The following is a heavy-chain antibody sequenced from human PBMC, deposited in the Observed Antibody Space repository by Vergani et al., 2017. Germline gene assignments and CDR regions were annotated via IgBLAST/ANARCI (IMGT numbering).Heavy chain of an antibody. J-gene: IGHJ4*02. V-gene: IGHV4-4*03. Sequence: QVQLQESGPGLVKPPGTLSLTCAVPVDSISSNNCWTWVRQLPGKGLEWIGEICHTEDTKYSPSLKSRVTVSVDESRNLFSLRINSVTAADTAVYYCATIGYRRWGYYFDYWGQGILVTVSS. CDR1: VDSISSNNC. CDR3: ATIGYRRWGYYFDY. D-gene: IGHD2-2*02. CDR2: ICHTEDT.